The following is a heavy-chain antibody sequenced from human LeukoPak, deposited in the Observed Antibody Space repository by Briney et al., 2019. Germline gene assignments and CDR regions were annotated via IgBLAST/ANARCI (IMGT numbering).Heavy chain of an antibody. Sequence: SETLSLTCTVSGGSITGSYWSWIRQPPGKGLEWIGYIFYIGTTNYNPSLKSRVTISVDTSKNQFSLKLSSVTAADTAVYYCARLGDGAGAFDIWGQGTMVTVS. J-gene: IGHJ3*02. CDR3: ARLGDGAGAFDI. CDR2: IFYIGTT. CDR1: GGSITGSY. D-gene: IGHD3-3*01. V-gene: IGHV4-59*08.